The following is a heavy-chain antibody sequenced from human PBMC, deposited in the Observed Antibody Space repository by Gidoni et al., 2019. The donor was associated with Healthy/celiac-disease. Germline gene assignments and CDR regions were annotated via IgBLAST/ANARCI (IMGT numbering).Heavy chain of an antibody. Sequence: QVQLQESGPGLVKPSQTLSLTCTVSGGSISSGGYYWSWIRQHPGKGLEWIGYIYYSGSTYYNPSLKSRVTIAVDTSKNQFSLKLSSVTAADTAVYYCARERSRDQGAFDIWGQGTMVTVSS. CDR1: GGSISSGGYY. J-gene: IGHJ3*02. V-gene: IGHV4-31*03. CDR3: ARERSRDQGAFDI. CDR2: IYYSGST. D-gene: IGHD2-2*01.